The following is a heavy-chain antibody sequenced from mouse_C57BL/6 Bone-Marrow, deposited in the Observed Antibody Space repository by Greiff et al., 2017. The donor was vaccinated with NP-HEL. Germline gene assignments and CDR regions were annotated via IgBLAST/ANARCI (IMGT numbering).Heavy chain of an antibody. CDR1: GFTFSSYG. Sequence: EVKLMESGGDLVKPGGSLKLSCAASGFTFSSYGMSWVRQTPDKRLEWVATISSGGSYTYYPDSVKGRFTISRDNAKNTLYLQMSSLKSEDTAMYYCARRGYGSSYGWGQGTLVTVSA. V-gene: IGHV5-6*02. CDR3: ARRGYGSSYG. D-gene: IGHD1-1*01. CDR2: ISSGGSYT. J-gene: IGHJ3*01.